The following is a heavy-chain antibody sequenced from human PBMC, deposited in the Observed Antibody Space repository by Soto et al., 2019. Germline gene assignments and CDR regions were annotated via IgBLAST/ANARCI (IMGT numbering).Heavy chain of an antibody. CDR3: GRVSLDGNYANGVDV. J-gene: IGHJ6*02. CDR1: GFNFNTYW. V-gene: IGHV3-7*03. Sequence: EVQLVESGGGLVQPGGSLRLSCAASGFNFNTYWMYWVRQAPGKGLEWVANIDTDGSRKNYVDSVKGRFIISRDNAKNSLLLQMNSLRADDTAVYYCGRVSLDGNYANGVDVWGQGTTVTVSS. CDR2: IDTDGSRK. D-gene: IGHD4-17*01.